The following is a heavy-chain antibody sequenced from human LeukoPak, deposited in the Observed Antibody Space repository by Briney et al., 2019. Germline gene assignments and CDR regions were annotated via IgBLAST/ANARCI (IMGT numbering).Heavy chain of an antibody. Sequence: GGSLRLSCAASGFTFSSYGMHWVRQAPGKGLEWVAVISYDGSNKYYADSVKGRFTISRDNSKNTLYLQMNSLRAEDTAVYYCAKDIQLWLNDAFDIWGQGTMVTASA. CDR1: GFTFSSYG. CDR2: ISYDGSNK. CDR3: AKDIQLWLNDAFDI. J-gene: IGHJ3*02. V-gene: IGHV3-30*18. D-gene: IGHD5-18*01.